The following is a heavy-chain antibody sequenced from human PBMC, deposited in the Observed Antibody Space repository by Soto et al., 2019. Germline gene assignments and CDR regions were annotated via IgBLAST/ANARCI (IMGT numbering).Heavy chain of an antibody. Sequence: SSETLSLTCTVSGGSISSGGYYWSWIRQHPGKGLEWIGYIYYSGSTYYNPSLKSRVTISVDNSKNTLYLQMNSLRAEDTAVYHCAKDLAKSEDYWGQGTLVTVSS. D-gene: IGHD2-15*01. CDR1: GGSISSGGYY. CDR3: AKDLAKSEDY. CDR2: IYYSGST. V-gene: IGHV4-31*03. J-gene: IGHJ4*02.